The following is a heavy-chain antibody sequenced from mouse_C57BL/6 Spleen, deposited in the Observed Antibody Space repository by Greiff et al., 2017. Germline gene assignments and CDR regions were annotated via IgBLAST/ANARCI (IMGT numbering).Heavy chain of an antibody. V-gene: IGHV1-69*01. CDR1: GYTFTSYW. J-gene: IGHJ2*01. CDR2: IDPSDSYT. D-gene: IGHD1-1*01. CDR3: ARTGYGTYFAY. Sequence: QVQLKQPGAELVMPGASVKLSCKASGYTFTSYWMHWVKQRPGQGLEWIGEIDPSDSYTNYNQKFKGKFTLTVDKSSSTAYMQLSSLTSEDSAVYYCARTGYGTYFAYWGQGTTLTVSS.